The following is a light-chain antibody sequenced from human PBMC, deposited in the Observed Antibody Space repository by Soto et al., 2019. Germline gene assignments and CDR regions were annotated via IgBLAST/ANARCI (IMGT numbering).Light chain of an antibody. J-gene: IGKJ2*02. CDR3: QQANSPPWT. V-gene: IGKV1-5*03. CDR2: KAS. Sequence: DIQMTQSPSTLSGSVGDRVTITCRASQTISSWLAWYQQKPGKAPKLLIYKASTLKSGVPSRFSGSGSGTDFTLTISSLQPEDFATYYCQQANSPPWTFGQGTKLEIK. CDR1: QTISSW.